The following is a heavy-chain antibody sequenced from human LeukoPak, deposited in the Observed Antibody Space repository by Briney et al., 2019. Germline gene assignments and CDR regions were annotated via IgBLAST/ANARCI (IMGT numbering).Heavy chain of an antibody. Sequence: GGSLRLSCAPSGFTFSRYGMHWVRQAPGKGLDWVAFIRFDGSNIYYADSVNGRFTISRDISKNTLYLQMNRLRPEDAAVYYCAKAPVTTCRGAFCYPFDYWGLGTLVTVSS. J-gene: IGHJ4*02. D-gene: IGHD2-15*01. CDR2: IRFDGSNI. CDR1: GFTFSRYG. CDR3: AKAPVTTCRGAFCYPFDY. V-gene: IGHV3-30*02.